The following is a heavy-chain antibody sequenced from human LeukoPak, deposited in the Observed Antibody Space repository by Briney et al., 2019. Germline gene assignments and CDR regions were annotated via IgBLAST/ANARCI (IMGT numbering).Heavy chain of an antibody. CDR1: GFTFSDYS. Sequence: GGSLRLSCAASGFTFSDYSMNSVRQAPGKGLEWFSHISDRSTTIYYADSVKGRFTISRDNAKYSLYLQMDSLRAEDTAVYYCARVPHSSGWYSFFDHWGQGALVTVSS. CDR2: ISDRSTTI. CDR3: ARVPHSSGWYSFFDH. D-gene: IGHD6-19*01. J-gene: IGHJ4*02. V-gene: IGHV3-48*01.